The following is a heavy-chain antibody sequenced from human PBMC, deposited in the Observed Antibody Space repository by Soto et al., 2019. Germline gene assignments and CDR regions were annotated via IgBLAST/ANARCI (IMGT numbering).Heavy chain of an antibody. Sequence: QVQLVESGGGLVKPGGSLRLSCAASGLTFSDCYMNWIRQAPGKGLEWVSYVSSSGSSINYAGSVKGRCTISRDNAKNSLHLQMNSLRAEDTAMYYCARVRFGEWGYAMDVWGQGTTVTVSS. D-gene: IGHD3-10*01. CDR3: ARVRFGEWGYAMDV. CDR2: VSSSGSSI. V-gene: IGHV3-11*01. CDR1: GLTFSDCY. J-gene: IGHJ6*02.